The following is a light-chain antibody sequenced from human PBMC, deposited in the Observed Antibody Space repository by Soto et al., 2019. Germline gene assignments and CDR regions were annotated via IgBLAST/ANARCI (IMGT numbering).Light chain of an antibody. Sequence: QSALTQPASVSESPGQSITISCTGTSSDVGGYNYVSWYQQHPNKAPKLMIYEVTNRPSGVSNRFSGSKSGNTASLTISRLQAEDEAVYYCSSYTSSSTLVFGGGTKLTVL. CDR2: EVT. V-gene: IGLV2-14*01. J-gene: IGLJ2*01. CDR1: SSDVGGYNY. CDR3: SSYTSSSTLV.